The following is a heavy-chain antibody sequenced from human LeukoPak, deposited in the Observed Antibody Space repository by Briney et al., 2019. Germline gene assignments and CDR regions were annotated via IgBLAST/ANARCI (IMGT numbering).Heavy chain of an antibody. J-gene: IGHJ6*02. Sequence: ASVKVSCKASGYTFTSYYMHWVRQAPGQGLEWMGIINPSCGSTSYAQKFQGRVTMTRDTSTATVYTELSSLRSEDTAVYYCARVRHYCTNGVCFSDSQFYYYGMDVWGQGTTVTVSS. CDR2: INPSCGST. D-gene: IGHD2-8*01. V-gene: IGHV1-46*01. CDR1: GYTFTSYY. CDR3: ARVRHYCTNGVCFSDSQFYYYGMDV.